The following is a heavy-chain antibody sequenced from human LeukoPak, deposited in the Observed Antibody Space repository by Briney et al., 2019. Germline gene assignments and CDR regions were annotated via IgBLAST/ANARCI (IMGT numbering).Heavy chain of an antibody. CDR1: GVTFSSHY. J-gene: IGHJ4*02. CDR2: IYGVDGT. CDR3: ASDLVY. D-gene: IGHD2-8*02. V-gene: IGHV3-53*01. Sequence: PGGSLRLSCAASGVTFSSHYMNWVRPAPGKGLEWVSVIYGVDGTSYADSVKGRFTISRDNSKNTVYLQMNSLRAEDTAVYYCASDLVYWGQGTLVTVSS.